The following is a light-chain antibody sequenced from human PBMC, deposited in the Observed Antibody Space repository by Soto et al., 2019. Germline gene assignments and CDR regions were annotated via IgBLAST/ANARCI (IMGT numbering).Light chain of an antibody. V-gene: IGLV2-14*01. J-gene: IGLJ1*01. CDR1: SSENNGYNY. Sequence: SVLTRPASGSGSHGQTSTISCTGTSSENNGYNYVSWYQQHPGKAPKLMIYDVSNQPSGVSNHFSGSKSGNTAYLTISLLYFYYEADYYCSLYTSSSSLDYVLGTGTMVIV. CDR2: DVS. CDR3: SLYTSSSSLDYV.